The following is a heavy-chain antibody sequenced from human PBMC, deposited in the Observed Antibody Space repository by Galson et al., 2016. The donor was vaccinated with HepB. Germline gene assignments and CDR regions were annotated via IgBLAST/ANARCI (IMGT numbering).Heavy chain of an antibody. CDR3: ARGPEYCPPVGGSVDY. Sequence: SLRLSCAASGFTFSNYGMHWVRQAPGKGLEWVAADSLDGRRKYYADSVKGRFTISRDTSNSMLFLPMSSLRADDTAVYYCARGPEYCPPVGGSVDYWGQGTLVSVSS. V-gene: IGHV3-30*03. D-gene: IGHD2/OR15-2a*01. CDR1: GFTFSNYG. J-gene: IGHJ4*02. CDR2: DSLDGRRK.